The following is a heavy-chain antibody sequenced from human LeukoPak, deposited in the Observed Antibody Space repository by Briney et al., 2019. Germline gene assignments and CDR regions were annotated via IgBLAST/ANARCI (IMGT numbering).Heavy chain of an antibody. V-gene: IGHV3-23*01. CDR2: ISGSGGST. CDR3: ARDYDYGDYPGY. Sequence: PGGSLRLSCAASGLTFSSYAMSWVRQAPGKGLEWVSAISGSGGSTYYADSVKGRFTISRDNAKNSLYLQMNSLRAEDTALYYCARDYDYGDYPGYWGQGTLVTVSS. J-gene: IGHJ4*02. D-gene: IGHD4-17*01. CDR1: GLTFSSYA.